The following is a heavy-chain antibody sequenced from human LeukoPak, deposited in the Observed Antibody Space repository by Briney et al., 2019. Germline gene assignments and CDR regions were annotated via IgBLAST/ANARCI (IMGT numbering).Heavy chain of an antibody. D-gene: IGHD3-22*01. J-gene: IGHJ4*02. CDR3: ARGAYNSAGTHEN. CDR2: ISTSSNYI. V-gene: IGHV3-21*01. Sequence: PGGTLRLSCAASGFTFSSYSMNWVRQAPGKGLEWVSYISTSSNYIYYTDSVKGRCTISRDNAKNTLYLQMNSLRAEDTAGYYCARGAYNSAGTHENGGQGTLVTVSS. CDR1: GFTFSSYS.